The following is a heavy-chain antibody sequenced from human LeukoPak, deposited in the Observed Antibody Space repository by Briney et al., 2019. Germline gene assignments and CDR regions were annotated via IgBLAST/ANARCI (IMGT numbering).Heavy chain of an antibody. CDR1: GGSLSSGDYY. V-gene: IGHV4-30-4*01. CDR2: IYYTGST. D-gene: IGHD3-16*02. Sequence: PSETLSLTCTVSGGSLSSGDYYWSWIRQPPGTGLEWIGYIYYTGSTYYNPSLKSRVTISLNTSKNLFSLKLSSLTAADTAVYYCASATRYYDYIWGGYPGGWFDPWGQGTLVTVSS. CDR3: ASATRYYDYIWGGYPGGWFDP. J-gene: IGHJ5*02.